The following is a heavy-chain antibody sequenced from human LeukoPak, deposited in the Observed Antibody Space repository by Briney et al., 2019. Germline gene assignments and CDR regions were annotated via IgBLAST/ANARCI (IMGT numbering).Heavy chain of an antibody. Sequence: PGGSLRLSCTTSGFSFNNARTSWVPQAPGEGLEWVCRIKRKDGGESTNYAAPVKGRFTISRDDSTNTLFLQLNSLKTEGTAVYYCTADGRTFGSGEMDYWGQGTLLSVSS. D-gene: IGHD3-10*01. CDR2: IKRKDGGEST. CDR1: GFSFNNAR. J-gene: IGHJ4*02. CDR3: TADGRTFGSGEMDY. V-gene: IGHV3-15*01.